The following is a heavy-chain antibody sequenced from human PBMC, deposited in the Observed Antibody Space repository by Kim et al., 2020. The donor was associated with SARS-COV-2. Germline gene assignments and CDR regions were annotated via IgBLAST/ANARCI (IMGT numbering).Heavy chain of an antibody. J-gene: IGHJ4*02. CDR1: GFTFSDYY. CDR2: ISSSSSYT. CDR3: ARVNSGSFVFDY. V-gene: IGHV3-11*06. D-gene: IGHD1-26*01. Sequence: GGSLRLSCAASGFTFSDYYMSWIRQAPGKGLEWVSYISSSSSYTNYADSVKGRFTISRDNAKNSLYLQMNSLRAEDTAVYYCARVNSGSFVFDYWGQGTLVTVSS.